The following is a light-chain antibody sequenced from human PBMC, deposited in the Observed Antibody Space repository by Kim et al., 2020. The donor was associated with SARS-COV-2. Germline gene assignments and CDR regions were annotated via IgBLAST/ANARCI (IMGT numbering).Light chain of an antibody. V-gene: IGLV1-44*01. Sequence: QSVLTQPPSASGTPGQRVTISCSGSSTNIGTNTVNWYQQLPGTAPKLLIYSNNQRPSWVPDRFSASTSGASASLAISCLQSEDEADYYCAAWDDSLNGYLFGTGTKVTVL. CDR1: STNIGTNT. J-gene: IGLJ1*01. CDR2: SNN. CDR3: AAWDDSLNGYL.